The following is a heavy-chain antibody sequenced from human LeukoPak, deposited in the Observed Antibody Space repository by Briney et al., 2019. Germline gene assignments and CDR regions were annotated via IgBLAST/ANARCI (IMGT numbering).Heavy chain of an antibody. CDR1: GYTFTSYY. CDR3: ARDYLMSGSGYPDYYYYGMDV. V-gene: IGHV1-46*01. D-gene: IGHD3-22*01. Sequence: GASVKVSCKASGYTFTSYYMHWVRQAPGQGLEWMGIINPSGGSTSYAQKFQGRVTMTRDTSTSTVYMELSSLRSEDTAVYYCARDYLMSGSGYPDYYYYGMDVWGQGTTVTVSS. J-gene: IGHJ6*02. CDR2: INPSGGST.